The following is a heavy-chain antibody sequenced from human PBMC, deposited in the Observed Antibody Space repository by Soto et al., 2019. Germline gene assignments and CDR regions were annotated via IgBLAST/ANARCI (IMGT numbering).Heavy chain of an antibody. CDR1: GFTFSSYW. J-gene: IGHJ6*02. CDR3: ASLSSGWYYYYGMDV. CDR2: IKQDGSEK. D-gene: IGHD6-19*01. Sequence: GVSLRLSCAASGFTFSSYWMSWVRQAPGKGLEWVANIKQDGSEKYYVDSVKGRFTISRDNAKNSLYLQMNSLRAEDTAVYYCASLSSGWYYYYGMDVWGQGTTVTVSS. V-gene: IGHV3-7*05.